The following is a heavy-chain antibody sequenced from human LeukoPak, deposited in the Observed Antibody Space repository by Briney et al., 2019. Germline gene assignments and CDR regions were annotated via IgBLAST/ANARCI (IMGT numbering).Heavy chain of an antibody. CDR3: AKRDRPCSGDCSAPYYFDY. J-gene: IGHJ4*02. D-gene: IGHD2-21*02. CDR2: ISSSGFNT. V-gene: IGHV3-23*01. CDR1: GFTFSSFA. Sequence: PGGSLRLSCAASGFTFSSFAMSWVRQAPGKGLEWVSSISSSGFNTYYADSVKSRFTISRDNSQNTLFLQVNSLRAEDTAVYYCAKRDRPCSGDCSAPYYFDYWGQGTLVTVSS.